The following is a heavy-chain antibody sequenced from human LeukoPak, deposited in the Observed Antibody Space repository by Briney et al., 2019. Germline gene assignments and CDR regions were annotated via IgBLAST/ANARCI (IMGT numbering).Heavy chain of an antibody. CDR2: ISTSSSTI. J-gene: IGHJ3*02. D-gene: IGHD2-21*01. Sequence: QAGGSLRLSCAASGFTFSSYSMNWVRQAPGKGLEWVSYISTSSSTIYYADSVKGRFTISRDNSKNTLYLQMNSLRAEDTAVYYCAKERHHIDQDAFDIWGQGTMVTVSS. CDR3: AKERHHIDQDAFDI. CDR1: GFTFSSYS. V-gene: IGHV3-48*01.